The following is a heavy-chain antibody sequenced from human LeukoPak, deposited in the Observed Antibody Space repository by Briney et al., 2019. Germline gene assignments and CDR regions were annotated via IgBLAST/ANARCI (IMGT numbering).Heavy chain of an antibody. CDR1: GGSITTTNW. D-gene: IGHD1-26*01. Sequence: SGTLSLTCAVSGGSITTTNWWSWVRQPPGKGLEWIGEVHLNGATNYNPSLESRFSMSIDKSNNHLSLEVTSVAAADTAMYYCTRESGAFSPFGFWGQGTLVTVSS. CDR2: VHLNGAT. CDR3: TRESGAFSPFGF. J-gene: IGHJ4*02. V-gene: IGHV4-4*02.